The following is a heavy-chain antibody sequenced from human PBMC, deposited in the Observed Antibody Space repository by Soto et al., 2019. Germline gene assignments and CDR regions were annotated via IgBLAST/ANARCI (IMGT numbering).Heavy chain of an antibody. CDR3: ARGGIADSFLRYYYYGMDV. V-gene: IGHV4-34*01. Sequence: PSETLSLTCAVYGGSFSGYYWSWIRQPPGKGLEWIGEINHSGSTNYNPSLKSRVTISVDTSKNQFSLKLSSVTAADTAVYYCARGGIADSFLRYYYYGMDVWGQGTTVTVSS. J-gene: IGHJ6*02. CDR1: GGSFSGYY. CDR2: INHSGST. D-gene: IGHD6-13*01.